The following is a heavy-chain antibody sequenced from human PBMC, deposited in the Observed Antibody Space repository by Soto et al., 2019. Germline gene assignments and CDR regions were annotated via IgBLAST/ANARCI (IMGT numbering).Heavy chain of an antibody. V-gene: IGHV3-30*18. J-gene: IGHJ6*01. Sequence: QVQLVESGGGVVQPGRSLRLSCAASGFSFSSYGMNWVRQAPGKGLEWVALISYDESNEDYADSVKSRFTISRDNSKKTLYLQMNSLRPADPAGYYFAKDLEWLVLRYAMDVWGQGTTGTVSS. D-gene: IGHD6-19*01. CDR3: AKDLEWLVLRYAMDV. CDR1: GFSFSSYG. CDR2: ISYDESNE.